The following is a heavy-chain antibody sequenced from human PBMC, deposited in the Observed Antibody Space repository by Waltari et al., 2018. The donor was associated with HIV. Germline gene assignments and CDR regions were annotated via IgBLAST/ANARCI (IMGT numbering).Heavy chain of an antibody. D-gene: IGHD3-10*01. CDR3: ARINYYTSGTYYSGAFDV. CDR2: IDWDDTK. CDR1: GFSLSTRGMC. V-gene: IGHV2-70*01. J-gene: IGHJ3*01. Sequence: QVTLRESGPALVKPTQTLSLNCTLSGFSLSTRGMCVGWIRQPPGEALEWLALIDWDDTKYYSTSLKTRLTISKDTSRDQVVLTMTNMDPVDTATYFCARINYYTSGTYYSGAFDVWGQGTMVTVSS.